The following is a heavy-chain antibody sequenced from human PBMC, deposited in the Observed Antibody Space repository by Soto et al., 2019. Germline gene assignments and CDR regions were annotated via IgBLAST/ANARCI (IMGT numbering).Heavy chain of an antibody. J-gene: IGHJ6*02. CDR3: ARTYYDILTGPAEGMDV. D-gene: IGHD3-9*01. CDR1: VFTCSSYG. Sequence: GSLRLSCAASVFTCSSYGMHWVRQAPGKGLEWVSVICYDGSNKYYADSVKGRFTISRDNSKNTLYLQMNSLRAEDTAVYYCARTYYDILTGPAEGMDVWGQGTTVTVSS. V-gene: IGHV3-33*01. CDR2: ICYDGSNK.